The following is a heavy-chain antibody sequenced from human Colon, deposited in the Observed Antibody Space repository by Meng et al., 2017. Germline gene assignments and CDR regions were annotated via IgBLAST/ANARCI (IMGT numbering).Heavy chain of an antibody. D-gene: IGHD2/OR15-2a*01. CDR1: GASISGDNW. J-gene: IGHJ5*02. Sequence: QVQLQEPGQGLVKPSGTLSLTCAVSGASISGDNWWSWVRQTPGKGLEWLGEIFHSGTSNYNPSLKSRVTISVDKSKNQFSLRLSSVTAADTAVYYCARRNSNNWFDPWGQGILVTVSS. CDR2: IFHSGTS. CDR3: ARRNSNNWFDP. V-gene: IGHV4-4*02.